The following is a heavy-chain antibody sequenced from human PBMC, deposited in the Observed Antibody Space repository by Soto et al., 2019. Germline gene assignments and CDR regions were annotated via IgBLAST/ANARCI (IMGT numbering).Heavy chain of an antibody. J-gene: IGHJ3*02. CDR3: AREHRYCRGGSCSITGDAYDI. D-gene: IGHD2-15*01. V-gene: IGHV3-66*01. CDR2: ISNRGDT. CDR1: GFIVSDTY. Sequence: EVQLVESGGGLVQPGGSLRLSCTASGFIVSDTYVNWVRQAPGKGLEWVSVISNRGDTHYADSVRGRFSLSRDISDNTLHLQMNNLRVADTAVYYCAREHRYCRGGSCSITGDAYDIWGQGTMVTVSS.